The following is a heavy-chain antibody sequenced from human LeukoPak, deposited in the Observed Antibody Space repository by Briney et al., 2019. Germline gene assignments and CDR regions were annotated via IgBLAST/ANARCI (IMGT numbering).Heavy chain of an antibody. Sequence: AGGSLRLSCADFGFTFSTYWMTWVRQAPGKGLEWVANIKYDGSEKYYADSVKGRFTISRDNAKNSLYLQMNSLRAEDTAVYYCARDVGLSGYDLIDSWGQGTLVTASS. J-gene: IGHJ4*02. V-gene: IGHV3-7*01. CDR2: IKYDGSEK. CDR1: GFTFSTYW. CDR3: ARDVGLSGYDLIDS. D-gene: IGHD5-12*01.